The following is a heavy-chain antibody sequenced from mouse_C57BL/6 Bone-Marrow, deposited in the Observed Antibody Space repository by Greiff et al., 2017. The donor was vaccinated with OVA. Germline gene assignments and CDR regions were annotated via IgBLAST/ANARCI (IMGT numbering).Heavy chain of an antibody. D-gene: IGHD1-1*01. CDR3: ASLGSSYVGFAY. V-gene: IGHV5-15*01. Sequence: VQLKESGGGLVQPGGSLKLSCAASGFTFSDYGMAWVRQAPRKGPEWVAFISNLAYSIYYADTVTGRFTISRENAKNTLYLEMSSLRSEDTAMYYCASLGSSYVGFAYWGQGTLVTVSA. CDR1: GFTFSDYG. J-gene: IGHJ3*01. CDR2: ISNLAYSI.